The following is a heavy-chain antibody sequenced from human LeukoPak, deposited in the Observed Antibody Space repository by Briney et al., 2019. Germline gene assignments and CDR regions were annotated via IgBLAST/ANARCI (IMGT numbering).Heavy chain of an antibody. CDR2: ISDSGGST. Sequence: GGSLRLSCAASGFTFSNYDMSWVRQAPGKGLEWVSSISDSGGSTYYADSVKGRFTISRDNSKNTLYLQMTSLRAADTAVYYCAKDLSRAVAADWFDPWDQGSLVTVSS. V-gene: IGHV3-23*01. CDR3: AKDLSRAVAADWFDP. CDR1: GFTFSNYD. J-gene: IGHJ5*02. D-gene: IGHD6-19*01.